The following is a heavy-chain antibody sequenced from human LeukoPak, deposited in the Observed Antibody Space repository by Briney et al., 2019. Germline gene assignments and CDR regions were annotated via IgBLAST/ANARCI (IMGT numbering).Heavy chain of an antibody. J-gene: IGHJ4*02. CDR3: AKDGARIAAAGPNFDY. D-gene: IGHD6-13*01. V-gene: IGHV3-53*01. CDR2: IYSGGST. CDR1: GFTVSSNY. Sequence: AGGSLRLSCAASGFTVSSNYMSWVRQAPGKGLEWVSVIYSGGSTYYADSVKGRFTISRDNSKNTLYLQMNSLRAEDTAVYYCAKDGARIAAAGPNFDYWGQGTLVTVSS.